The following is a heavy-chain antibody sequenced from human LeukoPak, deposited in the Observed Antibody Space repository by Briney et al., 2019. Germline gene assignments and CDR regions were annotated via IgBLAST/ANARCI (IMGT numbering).Heavy chain of an antibody. Sequence: ASVKVSCKASGYTFPSYYMHWVRQASGQGFEWMGIINPSGGSTSYAQKFQGRVTMTRDTSTSTVYMELSSLRSEDTAVYYCARLRYDFWSGYYSYYFDYWGQGTLVTVSS. J-gene: IGHJ4*02. CDR3: ARLRYDFWSGYYSYYFDY. CDR1: GYTFPSYY. V-gene: IGHV1-46*03. D-gene: IGHD3-3*01. CDR2: INPSGGST.